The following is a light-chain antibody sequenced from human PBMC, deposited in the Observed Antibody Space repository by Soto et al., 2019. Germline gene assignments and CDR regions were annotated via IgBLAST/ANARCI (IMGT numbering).Light chain of an antibody. CDR2: EVS. V-gene: IGLV2-8*01. CDR3: ISFAGNKNLV. Sequence: QSALTQPPSASGSPGQSVTISCTGTSRDVGGYNYFTWYQQPPGKAPKLMISEVSKRPSGVPDRFSGSKSGNPPSPTVSGLQAQDEAEYYCISFAGNKNLVFGGGTKLTVL. CDR1: SRDVGGYNY. J-gene: IGLJ2*01.